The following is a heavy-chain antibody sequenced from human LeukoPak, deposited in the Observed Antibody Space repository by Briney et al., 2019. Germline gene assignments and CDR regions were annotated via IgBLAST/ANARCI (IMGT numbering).Heavy chain of an antibody. Sequence: PGGSLRLSCAASGFTVSSNYMSWVRQAPGKGLEWVSVIYSGGSTYYADSVKGRFTISRDNSRNTLYLQMNSLRAEDTAVYYCVKESPYYSDRDYYFDHWGQGTLVTVSS. J-gene: IGHJ4*02. CDR2: IYSGGST. CDR1: GFTVSSNY. CDR3: VKESPYYSDRDYYFDH. V-gene: IGHV3-53*01. D-gene: IGHD3-22*01.